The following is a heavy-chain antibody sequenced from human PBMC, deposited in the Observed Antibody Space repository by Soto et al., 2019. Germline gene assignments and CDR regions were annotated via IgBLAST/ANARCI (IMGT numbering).Heavy chain of an antibody. D-gene: IGHD4-4*01. Sequence: SVKVSCKASGDTFSGSYMHWVRQAPGQGLEWMGWINLNSGGTNYAQKFQGRVTMTRDTSISTAYMELSRLRSHDTAVYYCSSGQYLLPHYWCQETLITVSS. CDR3: SSGQYLLPHY. J-gene: IGHJ4*02. CDR1: GDTFSGSY. CDR2: INLNSGGT. V-gene: IGHV1-2*02.